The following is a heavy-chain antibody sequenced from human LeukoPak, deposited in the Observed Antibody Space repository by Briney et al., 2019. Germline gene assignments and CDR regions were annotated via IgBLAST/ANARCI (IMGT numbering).Heavy chain of an antibody. CDR1: GGTFSSYA. CDR2: IIPIFGTA. V-gene: IGHV1-69*05. CDR3: ARVPDYGDDNWFDP. D-gene: IGHD4-17*01. J-gene: IGHJ5*02. Sequence: ASVKVSCKASGGTFSSYAISWVRQAPGQGLEWMGGIIPIFGTANYAQKLQGRVTMTTDTSTSTAYMELRSLRSDDTAVYYCARVPDYGDDNWFDPWGQGTLVTVSS.